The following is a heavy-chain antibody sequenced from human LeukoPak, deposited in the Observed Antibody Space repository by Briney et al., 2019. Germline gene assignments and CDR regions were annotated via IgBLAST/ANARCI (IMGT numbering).Heavy chain of an antibody. V-gene: IGHV1-18*01. J-gene: IGHJ3*02. Sequence: ASVKVSCKASGYTFTSYGISWVRQAPGQRLEWMGWISAYNGNTNYAQKLQGRVTMTTDTSTSTAYMELRSLRSDDTAVYYCARDLKGGYYPTDAFDIWGQGTMVTVSS. CDR1: GYTFTSYG. D-gene: IGHD3-22*01. CDR3: ARDLKGGYYPTDAFDI. CDR2: ISAYNGNT.